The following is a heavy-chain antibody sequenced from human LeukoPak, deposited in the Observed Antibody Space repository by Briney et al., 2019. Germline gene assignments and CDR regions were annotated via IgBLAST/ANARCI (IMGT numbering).Heavy chain of an antibody. Sequence: PLETLSLTCTASGGSFNSGAFYWSWIRPPAGKGLEWIGRIYTSGSTNYNPSHSGRITISIDTYKNQFSLQISSVITADTAYDYCARDASTLMPNYFDYLGQGTLVTVSS. CDR1: GGSFNSGAFY. D-gene: IGHD5-24*01. J-gene: IGHJ4*02. CDR2: IYTSGST. CDR3: ARDASTLMPNYFDY. V-gene: IGHV4-61*02.